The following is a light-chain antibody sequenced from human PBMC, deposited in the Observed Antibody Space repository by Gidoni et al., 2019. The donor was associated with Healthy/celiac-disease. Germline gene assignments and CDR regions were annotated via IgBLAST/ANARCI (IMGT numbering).Light chain of an antibody. CDR2: CAS. J-gene: IGKJ5*01. CDR3: QQYGSPPFT. Sequence: EIASTLSPGTLPLSPGERATLSCRASQSGSSNYLACYQQQPGQAPRLLIYCASSRATGIPDRFSGSGSGTDFTLTISSLEPEDFAGYYCQQYGSPPFTFXXXTRLEIK. V-gene: IGKV3-20*01. CDR1: QSGSSNY.